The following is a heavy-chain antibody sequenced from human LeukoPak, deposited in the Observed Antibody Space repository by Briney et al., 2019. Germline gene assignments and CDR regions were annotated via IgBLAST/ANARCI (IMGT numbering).Heavy chain of an antibody. CDR3: VSGLLWFGDLNY. D-gene: IGHD3-10*01. CDR1: GGSISSSSYY. Sequence: PSETLSLTCTVSGGSISSSSYYWGWIRQPPGKGLEWIGSIYYSGSTYYNPSLKSRVTMSVDTSKNQFSLKLSSVTAADTAVYYCVSGLLWFGDLNYWGQGTLVTVSS. J-gene: IGHJ4*02. V-gene: IGHV4-39*01. CDR2: IYYSGST.